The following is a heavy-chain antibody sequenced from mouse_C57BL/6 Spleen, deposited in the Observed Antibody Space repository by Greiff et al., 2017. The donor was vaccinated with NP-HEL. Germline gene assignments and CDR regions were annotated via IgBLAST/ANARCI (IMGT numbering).Heavy chain of an antibody. CDR1: GYTFTDYE. D-gene: IGHD1-1*01. Sequence: VKLQESGAELVRPGASVTLSCKASGYTFTDYEMHWVKQTPVHGLEWIGAIDPETGGTAYNQKFKGKAILTADKSSSTAYMELRSLTSEDSAVYYCTRGDYYGSSWNYFDYWGQGTTLTVSS. CDR2: IDPETGGT. CDR3: TRGDYYGSSWNYFDY. V-gene: IGHV1-15*01. J-gene: IGHJ2*01.